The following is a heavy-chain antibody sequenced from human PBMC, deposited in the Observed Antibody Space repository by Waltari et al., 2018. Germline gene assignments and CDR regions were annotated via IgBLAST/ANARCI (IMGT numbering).Heavy chain of an antibody. Sequence: EEQLVESGGGLVKPGGSLRLSCEGPGFTFGNYWMSWVRQAPGKGLEWVANIRRDGSQANYVDSVKGRFTISRDNAKKSLYLQMNSLRAEDTGVYYCARESTASNEGVWGQGTLVTVSS. CDR1: GFTFGNYW. CDR2: IRRDGSQA. V-gene: IGHV3-7*01. J-gene: IGHJ4*02. D-gene: IGHD4-17*01. CDR3: ARESTASNEGV.